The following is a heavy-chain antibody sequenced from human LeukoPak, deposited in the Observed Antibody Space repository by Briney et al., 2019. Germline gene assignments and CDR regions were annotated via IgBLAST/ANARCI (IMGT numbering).Heavy chain of an antibody. CDR1: GFTFSNYA. J-gene: IGHJ4*02. V-gene: IGHV3-64*01. CDR3: GRGRLVVTAVDY. D-gene: IGHD2-21*02. CDR2: VTGNGGRT. Sequence: PGGSLRLSCAVSGFTFSNYAIHWVRQAPGKGLECVATVTGNGGRTYYANFVKGRFIISRDNSKKTPYHQMGSLRAEDMAVYYCGRGRLVVTAVDYWGQGTLVTVSS.